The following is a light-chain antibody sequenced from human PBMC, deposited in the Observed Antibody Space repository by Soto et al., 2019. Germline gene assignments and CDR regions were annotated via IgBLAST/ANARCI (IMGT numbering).Light chain of an antibody. J-gene: IGLJ1*01. Sequence: QSVLTQPASVSGSPGQSVTISCTGTSSDVGGYKYVSRYQHHPGKAPKLIIYEVSNRPSGVSNRFSGSKSGNTASLTISGLQAEDEADYYCSSYTSTITLDIFGTGTKVTVL. CDR1: SSDVGGYKY. V-gene: IGLV2-14*01. CDR3: SSYTSTITLDI. CDR2: EVS.